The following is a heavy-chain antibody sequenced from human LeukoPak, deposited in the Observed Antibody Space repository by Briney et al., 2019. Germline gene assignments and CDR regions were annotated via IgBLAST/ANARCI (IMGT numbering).Heavy chain of an antibody. CDR1: GGTFSSYA. D-gene: IGHD3-10*01. CDR3: ARDSGPTDYYYYYGMDV. Sequence: ASVKVSCKASGGTFSSYAISWVRQAPGQGLEWMGGIIPIFGTANYAQKFQGRVTITADESTSTAYMELRSLRSDDTAVYYCARDSGPTDYYYYYGMDVWGQGTTVTVSS. CDR2: IIPIFGTA. V-gene: IGHV1-69*13. J-gene: IGHJ6*02.